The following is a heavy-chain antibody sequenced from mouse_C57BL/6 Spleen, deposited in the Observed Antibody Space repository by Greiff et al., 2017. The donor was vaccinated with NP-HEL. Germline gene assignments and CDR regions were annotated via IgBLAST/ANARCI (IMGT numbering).Heavy chain of an antibody. J-gene: IGHJ2*01. CDR1: GYSFTSYY. Sequence: VKLQESGPELVKPGASVKISCKASGYSFTSYYIHWVKQRPGQGLEWIGWIYPGSGNTKYNEKFKGKATLTADTSSSTAYMQLSSLTSEDSAVYYCARREGYYNYCDYWGQGTTLTVSS. CDR2: IYPGSGNT. D-gene: IGHD2-3*01. V-gene: IGHV1-66*01. CDR3: ARREGYYNYCDY.